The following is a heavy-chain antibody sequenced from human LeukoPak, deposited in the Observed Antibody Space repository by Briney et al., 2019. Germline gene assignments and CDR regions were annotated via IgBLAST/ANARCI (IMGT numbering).Heavy chain of an antibody. Sequence: GGSLRLSCAASGFTFSSYWMSWVRQAPGKGLEWVANIKQDGSEKYYVDSVKGRFTISRDNAESSLYLQMNSLRAEDTAVYYCARVGSTYAFDIWGQGTTVTVSS. V-gene: IGHV3-7*01. D-gene: IGHD2-2*01. CDR3: ARVGSTYAFDI. CDR2: IKQDGSEK. J-gene: IGHJ3*02. CDR1: GFTFSSYW.